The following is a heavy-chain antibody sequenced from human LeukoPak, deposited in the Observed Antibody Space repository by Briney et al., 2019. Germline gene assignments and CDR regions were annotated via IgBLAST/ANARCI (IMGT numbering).Heavy chain of an antibody. D-gene: IGHD3-10*01. Sequence: ASVKVSCKASGYTFTSYDINWVRQATGQGLEWMGWINPNSGGTNYAQKFQGRVTMTRDTSISTAYMELSRLRSDDTAVYYCATRIYYYGSGSPDEGFDPWGQGTLVTVSS. CDR3: ATRIYYYGSGSPDEGFDP. CDR2: INPNSGGT. V-gene: IGHV1-2*02. J-gene: IGHJ5*02. CDR1: GYTFTSYD.